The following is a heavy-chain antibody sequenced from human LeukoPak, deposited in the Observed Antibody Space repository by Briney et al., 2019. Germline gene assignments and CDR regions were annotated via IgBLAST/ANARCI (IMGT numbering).Heavy chain of an antibody. CDR1: GGSISSGGYC. CDR2: IYYSGST. D-gene: IGHD3-22*01. Sequence: SETLSLTCTVSGGSISSGGYCWSWIRQHPGKGLEWIGYIYYSGSTYYNPSLKSRVTISVDTSKNQFSLKLSSVTAADTAVYYCARDASGYYDCWGQGTLVTVSS. CDR3: ARDASGYYDC. V-gene: IGHV4-31*03. J-gene: IGHJ4*02.